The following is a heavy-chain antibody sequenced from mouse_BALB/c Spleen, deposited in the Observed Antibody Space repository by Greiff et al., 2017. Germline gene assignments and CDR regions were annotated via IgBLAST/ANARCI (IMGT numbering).Heavy chain of an antibody. D-gene: IGHD1-1*01. CDR1: GFTFSNYT. Sequence: EVKLVESGGGLVKPGGSLKLSCAASGFTFSNYTMSWVRQTPEKRLEWVATISSGGSYTYYPDSVKGRFTISRDNAKNTLYLQMSSLKSEDTAMYYCTRGYYGSSWYFDVWGAGTTVTVSS. J-gene: IGHJ1*01. CDR3: TRGYYGSSWYFDV. V-gene: IGHV5-6-4*01. CDR2: ISSGGSYT.